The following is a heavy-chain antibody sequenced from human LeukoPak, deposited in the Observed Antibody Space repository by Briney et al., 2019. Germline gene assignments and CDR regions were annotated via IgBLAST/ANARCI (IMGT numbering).Heavy chain of an antibody. CDR3: ARVNSLGDSSGPVDY. Sequence: GASLKISCKGSGSSFTSYWIGWVRQMPGKGLEWMGIIYPGDSDTRYSPSFQGQVTISADKSISTAYLQWSSLKASDTAMYYCARVNSLGDSSGPVDYWGQGTLVTVSS. D-gene: IGHD6-25*01. J-gene: IGHJ4*02. V-gene: IGHV5-51*01. CDR2: IYPGDSDT. CDR1: GSSFTSYW.